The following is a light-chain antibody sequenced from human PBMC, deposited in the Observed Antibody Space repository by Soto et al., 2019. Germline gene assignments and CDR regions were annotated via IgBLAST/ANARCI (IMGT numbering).Light chain of an antibody. CDR2: GAS. Sequence: DIQMTQTPSSLSASVGDRVTITCRASQSISSYLNWYQQKPGEAPKLLIYGASSLQSGVPSRFSGSGSGTEFTLTISSLQPEDFATYYCQQSYRTPYTFGQGTKVDI. V-gene: IGKV1-39*01. CDR3: QQSYRTPYT. J-gene: IGKJ2*01. CDR1: QSISSY.